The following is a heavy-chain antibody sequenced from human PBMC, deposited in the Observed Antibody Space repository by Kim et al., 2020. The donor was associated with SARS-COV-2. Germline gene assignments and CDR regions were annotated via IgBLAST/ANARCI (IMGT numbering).Heavy chain of an antibody. J-gene: IGHJ6*03. CDR1: GGSFSNYY. D-gene: IGHD2-2*01. V-gene: IGHV4-34*01. CDR3: ARAAIVVVPAALGLGLYYYYYTDV. CDR2: INHSGST. Sequence: SENLSLTCAVYGGSFSNYYWSWIRQPPGKGLEWIGEINHSGSTNYNPSLKSRVTISVDTSKNQFSLKLSSVTAADTAVYYCARAAIVVVPAALGLGLYYYYYTDVWGKGTTVTVSS.